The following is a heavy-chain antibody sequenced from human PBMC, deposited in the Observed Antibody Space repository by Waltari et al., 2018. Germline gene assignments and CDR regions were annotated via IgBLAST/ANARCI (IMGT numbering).Heavy chain of an antibody. CDR1: GYSISSGYS. D-gene: IGHD6-6*01. CDR2: IYHSGST. CDR3: AREGSSSSDY. Sequence: QVQLQESGPGLVKPSETLSLTCTVSGYSISSGYSWGWIRQPPGKGLEWIGSIYHSGSTYYNPSLKSRVTISVDTSKNQFSLKLSSVTAADTAVYYCAREGSSSSDYWGQGTLVTVSS. V-gene: IGHV4-38-2*02. J-gene: IGHJ4*02.